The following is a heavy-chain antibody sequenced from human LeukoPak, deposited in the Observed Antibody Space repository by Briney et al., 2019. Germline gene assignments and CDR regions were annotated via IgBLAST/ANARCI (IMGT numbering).Heavy chain of an antibody. CDR2: ISGSGGTT. CDR3: AKERELPTTYFDF. Sequence: PGGSLRLSCEASGFTFNNYAMTWVRQAPGKGLEWVSGISGSGGTTYYADSVRGRFTISRDSFKNTLYLQMNSLRAEDTAVYYCAKERELPTTYFDFWGQGSLVTVSS. V-gene: IGHV3-23*01. J-gene: IGHJ4*02. CDR1: GFTFNNYA. D-gene: IGHD5-24*01.